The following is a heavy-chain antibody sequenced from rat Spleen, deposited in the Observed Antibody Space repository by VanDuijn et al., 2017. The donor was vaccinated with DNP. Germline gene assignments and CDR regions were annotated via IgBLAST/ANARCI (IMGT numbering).Heavy chain of an antibody. CDR3: TRDLNWGGFFDY. D-gene: IGHD5-1*01. CDR2: VSSGGNT. CDR1: GFSLTNYA. V-gene: IGHV2S12*01. J-gene: IGHJ2*01. Sequence: QVQLKESGPGLVQPSQTLSLTCTVSGFSLTNYAVGWVRQPPGKGLEWIAAVSSGGNTYYTSALKSRLSISRDTSKSQVFLKMNSLQTEDTAIYFCTRDLNWGGFFDYWGQGVMVTVSS.